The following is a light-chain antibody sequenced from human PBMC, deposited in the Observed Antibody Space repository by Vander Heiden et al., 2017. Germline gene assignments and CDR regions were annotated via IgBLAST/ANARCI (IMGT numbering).Light chain of an antibody. CDR2: GAS. J-gene: IGKJ1*01. V-gene: IGKV3-15*01. Sequence: EIVLTQSPTTLSVSPGERATLSCRASQNVSNNLAWYQQKPGQGPRLLIYGASTRATDIPVRFSGSGSGTEFTLTISGLQSGDIAHYYCQQYENWPPWTFGQGTKVELK. CDR1: QNVSNN. CDR3: QQYENWPPWT.